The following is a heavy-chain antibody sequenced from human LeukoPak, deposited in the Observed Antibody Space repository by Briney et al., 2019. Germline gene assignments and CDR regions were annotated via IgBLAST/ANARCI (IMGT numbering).Heavy chain of an antibody. J-gene: IGHJ4*02. CDR1: GYTFTSYG. Sequence: ASVKVSFKASGYTFTSYGISWVRQAPGQGLEWMGWISAYNGNTNYAQKLQGRVTMTTDTSTSTAYMELRSLRSDDTAVYYCARLRANGFNFDYWGQGTLVTVSS. V-gene: IGHV1-18*01. CDR2: ISAYNGNT. CDR3: ARLRANGFNFDY.